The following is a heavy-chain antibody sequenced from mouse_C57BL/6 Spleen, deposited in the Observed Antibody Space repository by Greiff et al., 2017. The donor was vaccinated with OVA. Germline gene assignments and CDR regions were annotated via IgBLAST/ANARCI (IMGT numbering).Heavy chain of an antibody. CDR3: AIGYYYGISYYYFDY. Sequence: QVQLKQPGAELVKPGASVKVSCKASGYTFTSYWMHWVKQRPGQGLEWIGRIHPSDGDTNYNQKFKGKATLTVDKSSSTAYMQHSSLTSEDSAVYYCAIGYYYGISYYYFDYWGQGTTLTVSS. J-gene: IGHJ2*01. V-gene: IGHV1-74*01. CDR1: GYTFTSYW. D-gene: IGHD1-1*01. CDR2: IHPSDGDT.